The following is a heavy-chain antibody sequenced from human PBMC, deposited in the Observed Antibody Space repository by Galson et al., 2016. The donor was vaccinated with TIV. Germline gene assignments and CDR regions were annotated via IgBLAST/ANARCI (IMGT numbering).Heavy chain of an antibody. CDR2: IIPLFGSA. CDR1: GDTFTGYY. J-gene: IGHJ6*02. V-gene: IGHV1-69*13. Sequence: SVKVSCKASGDTFTGYYVHWVRQAPGQGLEWMGNIIPLFGSANYAQKFQGRVTITADESTSTAYMELSRLRSEDTAIYYCATDRNTAMDTYYYYYGVDVWGQGTTVTVSS. D-gene: IGHD5-18*01. CDR3: ATDRNTAMDTYYYYYGVDV.